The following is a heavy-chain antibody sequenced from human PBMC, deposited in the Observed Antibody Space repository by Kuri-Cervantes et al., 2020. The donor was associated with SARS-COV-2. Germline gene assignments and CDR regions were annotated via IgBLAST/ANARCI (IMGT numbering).Heavy chain of an antibody. D-gene: IGHD4-17*01. Sequence: ASVKVSCKASGCTFTGYYMHWVRQAPGQGLEWMGWINPNSGGANYAQKFQGRVTMTRDTSISTAYMELSRLRSDDTAVYYCARVNGDYADAFDIWGQGTMVTVSS. CDR3: ARVNGDYADAFDI. CDR1: GCTFTGYY. J-gene: IGHJ3*02. V-gene: IGHV1-2*02. CDR2: INPNSGGA.